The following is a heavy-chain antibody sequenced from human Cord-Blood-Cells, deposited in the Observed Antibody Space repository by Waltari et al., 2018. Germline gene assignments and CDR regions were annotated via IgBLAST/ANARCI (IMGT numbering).Heavy chain of an antibody. CDR2: ISSSSSYK. V-gene: IGHV3-21*01. J-gene: IGHJ2*01. CDR3: ARGGGERYWYFDL. D-gene: IGHD1-1*01. Sequence: EVQLVESGGGLVKPGGSLRLSCAASGFTFSSYSMNWVRQAPGKGLEGVSSISSSSSYKYYADSVKGRFTISRDNAKNSLYLQMNSLRAEDTAVYYCARGGGERYWYFDLWGRGTLVTVSS. CDR1: GFTFSSYS.